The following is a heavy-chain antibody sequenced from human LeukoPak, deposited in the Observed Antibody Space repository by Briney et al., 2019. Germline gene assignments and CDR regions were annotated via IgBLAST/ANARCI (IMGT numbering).Heavy chain of an antibody. J-gene: IGHJ5*02. D-gene: IGHD6-13*01. CDR3: ARVAAGFYNWFDP. V-gene: IGHV3-11*05. CDR1: GFTFSDYY. CDR2: ISSSSSYT. Sequence: PGGSLRLSCAASGFTFSDYYMSWIRQAPGKGLEWVSYISSSSSYTNYADSVKGRFTISRDNAKNSLYLQMTSLRAEDTAVYYCARVAAGFYNWFDPWGQGTLVTVSS.